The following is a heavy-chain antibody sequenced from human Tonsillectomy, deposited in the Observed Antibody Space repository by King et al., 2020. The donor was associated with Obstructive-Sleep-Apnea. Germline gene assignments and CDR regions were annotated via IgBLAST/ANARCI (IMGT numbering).Heavy chain of an antibody. V-gene: IGHV3-21*01. CDR2: ISGSTSYI. CDR1: GFTISTYT. Sequence: VQLVESGGGLVKPGGSLRLSCAASGFTISTYTMNWVRQAPGKGLEWVSSISGSTSYIYYADSVKGRFTISRDNAKNSLYLQMNSLRAEDTAVYYCARDGSGSYFHYFDYWGQGTLVTVSS. CDR3: ARDGSGSYFHYFDY. J-gene: IGHJ4*02. D-gene: IGHD1-26*01.